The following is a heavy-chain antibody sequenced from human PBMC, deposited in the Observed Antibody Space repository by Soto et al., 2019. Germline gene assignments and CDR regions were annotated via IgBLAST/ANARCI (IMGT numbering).Heavy chain of an antibody. D-gene: IGHD3-9*01. V-gene: IGHV4-30-4*01. J-gene: IGHJ6*02. CDR2: IYYSGST. CDR3: ASHYDIVTGLGYYGMDV. Sequence: QVQLQESGPGLVKPSQTLSLTCTVSGGSISSGDYYWSWIRQPPGKGLEWIGYIYYSGSTYYNPSRMSQVTRSVDTAKHQFSLKLSSVTAADTAVYYCASHYDIVTGLGYYGMDVWGQGTTVTVSS. CDR1: GGSISSGDYY.